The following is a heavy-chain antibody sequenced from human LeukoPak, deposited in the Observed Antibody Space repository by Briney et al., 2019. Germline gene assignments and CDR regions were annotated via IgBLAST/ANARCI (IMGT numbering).Heavy chain of an antibody. V-gene: IGHV3-66*01. CDR2: IYSGGST. CDR3: ARDPYSSGWYVD. CDR1: GFTVSSNY. J-gene: IGHJ4*02. D-gene: IGHD6-19*01. Sequence: GGSLRLSCAASGFTVSSNYMSWVRQAPGKRLEWVSVIYSGGSTYYADSVKGRFTISRDNSKNTLYLQMNSLRAEDTAVYYCARDPYSSGWYVDWGQGTLVTVSS.